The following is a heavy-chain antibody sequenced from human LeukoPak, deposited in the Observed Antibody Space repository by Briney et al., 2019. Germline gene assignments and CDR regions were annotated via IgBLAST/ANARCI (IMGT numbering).Heavy chain of an antibody. J-gene: IGHJ3*02. CDR2: INHRGST. CDR3: ARGVYYAAFDI. D-gene: IGHD3-3*01. V-gene: IGHV4-34*01. Sequence: SETLSLTCAVYGGSFSGYYWSWIRQPPGKGLEWIGEINHRGSTNYNPSLKSRVTISVDTSKDQFSLKLSSVTAADTAVYYCARGVYYAAFDIWGQGTMVTVSS. CDR1: GGSFSGYY.